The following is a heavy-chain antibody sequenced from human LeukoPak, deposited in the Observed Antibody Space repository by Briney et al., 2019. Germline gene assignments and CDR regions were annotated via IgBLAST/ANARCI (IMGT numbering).Heavy chain of an antibody. V-gene: IGHV4-31*03. J-gene: IGHJ4*02. CDR2: IYYSGST. Sequence: SQTLSLTCTVYGGSISSGGYYWSWIRQHPGKGLEWIVYIYYSGSTYYNPSLKSRVTISVDTSKNQFSLKLSSVTAADTAVYYCASTPITFGGVIASPGDYWGQGTLVTVSS. CDR3: ASTPITFGGVIASPGDY. D-gene: IGHD3-16*02. CDR1: GGSISSGGYY.